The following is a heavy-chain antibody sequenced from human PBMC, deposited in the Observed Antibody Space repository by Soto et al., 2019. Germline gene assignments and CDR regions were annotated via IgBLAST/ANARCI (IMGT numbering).Heavy chain of an antibody. J-gene: IGHJ4*02. CDR2: INAGNGNT. V-gene: IGHV1-3*05. CDR1: GYTFTSYA. CDR3: ARAPLLVVLLPDY. Sequence: QVQLVQSGAEEKKPGASVKVSCKASGYTFTSYAMHWVRQAPGQRLEWMGWINAGNGNTKYSQKFQGRVTITRDTSASTAYMELSSLRFEDTAVYYCARAPLLVVLLPDYWGQGTLVTVSS. D-gene: IGHD2-2*01.